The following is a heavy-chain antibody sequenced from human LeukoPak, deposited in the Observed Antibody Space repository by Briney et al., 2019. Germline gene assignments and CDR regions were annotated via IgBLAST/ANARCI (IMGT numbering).Heavy chain of an antibody. CDR2: VYISGST. D-gene: IGHD3-10*01. CDR3: ARDHYYGSGSYFEI. CDR1: GASVSSGSYY. J-gene: IGHJ3*02. V-gene: IGHV4-61*02. Sequence: PSETLSLTCTVSGASVSSGSYYWSWIRQPDGKGLEWIGRVYISGSTNYNPSVKSRVTISLDTSKNQFSLRLSSVTAADTAVYYCARDHYYGSGSYFEIWGQGTMVTGSS.